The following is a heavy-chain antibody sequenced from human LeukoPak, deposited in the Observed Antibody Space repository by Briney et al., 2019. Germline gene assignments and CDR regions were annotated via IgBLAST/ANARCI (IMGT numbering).Heavy chain of an antibody. D-gene: IGHD2-21*01. Sequence: SVKVSCKASGGTFSSYAISWVRQAPGQGLEWMGGIIPIFGTANYAQKFQGRVTITADESTSTAYMELSSLRSEDTAVYYCARVFPYYYYMDVWGKGTTVTISS. CDR2: IIPIFGTA. V-gene: IGHV1-69*13. CDR3: ARVFPYYYYMDV. CDR1: GGTFSSYA. J-gene: IGHJ6*03.